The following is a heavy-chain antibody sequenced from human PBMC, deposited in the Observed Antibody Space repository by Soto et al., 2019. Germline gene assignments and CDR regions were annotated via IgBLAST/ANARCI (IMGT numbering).Heavy chain of an antibody. CDR1: GGSISSSSYY. V-gene: IGHV4-39*07. Sequence: SETLSLTCTVSGGSISSSSYYWGWIRQPPGKGLEWIGYIYYSGSTYYNPSLKSRVTISVDTSKNQFSLKLSSVTAADTAVYYCARVTRRDGYNPDYWGQGTLVTVS. J-gene: IGHJ4*02. D-gene: IGHD5-12*01. CDR2: IYYSGST. CDR3: ARVTRRDGYNPDY.